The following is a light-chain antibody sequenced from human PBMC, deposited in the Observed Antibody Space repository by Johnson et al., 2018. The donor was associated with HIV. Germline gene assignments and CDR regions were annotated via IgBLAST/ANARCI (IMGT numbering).Light chain of an antibody. CDR2: ENN. CDR1: SSNIGNNY. Sequence: QSVLTQPPSVSAAPGQKVTISCSGSSSNIGNNYVSWYQQLPGTAPKLLIYENNKRPSGIPDRFSGSKSGTSATLGITGLQTGDEADYYCGTWDSSLSAGVFGTGNKVNGL. J-gene: IGLJ1*01. V-gene: IGLV1-51*02. CDR3: GTWDSSLSAGV.